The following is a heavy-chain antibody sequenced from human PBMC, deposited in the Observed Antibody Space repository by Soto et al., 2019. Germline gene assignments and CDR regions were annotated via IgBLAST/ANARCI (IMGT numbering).Heavy chain of an antibody. CDR1: GIIVKSNY. V-gene: IGHV3-53*04. Sequence: EVQLVESGGGLVQPGGSLRLSCAASGIIVKSNYMNWVRQAPGKGLEWVSIIYSGGSTYYADSVKGRFTISRHDSKDTLYLQMSSLRSDDTATYYCARGVFGQPDSWGQGTLVIVSS. D-gene: IGHD2-21*01. J-gene: IGHJ5*01. CDR3: ARGVFGQPDS. CDR2: IYSGGST.